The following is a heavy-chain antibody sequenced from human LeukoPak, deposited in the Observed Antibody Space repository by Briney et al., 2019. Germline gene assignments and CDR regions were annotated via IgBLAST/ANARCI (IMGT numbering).Heavy chain of an antibody. CDR2: INPNSGGT. V-gene: IGHV1-2*02. D-gene: IGHD6-13*01. CDR3: ARVTVRLTADGSLAF. CDR1: GYTFTDYF. J-gene: IGHJ4*02. Sequence: GASVKVSCKASGYTFTDYFIHWVRQAPGQGPEWMGWINPNSGGTKSLQKFQGRVTMTRDTSISTAHMELSRLTSDDTAVYYCARVTVRLTADGSLAFWGQGTTVTVSS.